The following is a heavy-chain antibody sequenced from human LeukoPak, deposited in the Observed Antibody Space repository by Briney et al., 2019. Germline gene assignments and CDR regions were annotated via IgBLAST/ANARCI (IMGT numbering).Heavy chain of an antibody. J-gene: IGHJ4*02. V-gene: IGHV1-46*01. CDR3: ARDGSYYDSSGYSLDY. D-gene: IGHD3-22*01. CDR1: GYTSTSYY. Sequence: GASVKVSCKASGYTSTSYYMHWVRQAPGQGLEWMGIINPSGGSTSYAQKFQGRVTMTRDMSTSTVYMELSRLRSEDTAVYYCARDGSYYDSSGYSLDYWGQGSLVSVSS. CDR2: INPSGGST.